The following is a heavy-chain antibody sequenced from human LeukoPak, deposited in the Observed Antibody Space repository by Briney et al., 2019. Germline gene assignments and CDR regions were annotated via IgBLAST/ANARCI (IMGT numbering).Heavy chain of an antibody. J-gene: IGHJ6*02. D-gene: IGHD3-10*01. Sequence: NPLETLSLTCTVSGGSISSYYWSWIRQPPGKGLEWIGYIYYSGSTNYNPSLKSRVTISVDTSKNQFSLKLGSVTAADTAVYYCARVGGSNYYYYGMDVWGQGTTVTVSS. CDR3: ARVGGSNYYYYGMDV. V-gene: IGHV4-59*01. CDR2: IYYSGST. CDR1: GGSISSYY.